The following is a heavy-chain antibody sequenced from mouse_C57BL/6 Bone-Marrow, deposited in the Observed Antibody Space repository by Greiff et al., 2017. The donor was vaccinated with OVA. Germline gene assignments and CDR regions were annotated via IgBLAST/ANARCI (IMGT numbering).Heavy chain of an antibody. CDR2: IDPETGGT. CDR1: GYTFTDYE. J-gene: IGHJ3*01. Sequence: SGAELVRPGASVTLSCKASGYTFTDYEMHWVKQTPVHGLEWIGAIDPETGGTAYNQKFKGKAILTADKSSSTAYMELRSLTSEDSAVYYCTRLVTEAWFAYWGQGTLVTVSA. D-gene: IGHD2-2*01. CDR3: TRLVTEAWFAY. V-gene: IGHV1-15*01.